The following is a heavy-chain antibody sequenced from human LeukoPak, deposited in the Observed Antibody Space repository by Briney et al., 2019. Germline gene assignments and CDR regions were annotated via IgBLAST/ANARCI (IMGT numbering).Heavy chain of an antibody. CDR2: FDPEDGET. CDR3: ATDRVAAADTAGEMVY. CDR1: GYTLTELS. D-gene: IGHD6-13*01. J-gene: IGHJ4*02. V-gene: IGHV1-24*01. Sequence: ASVKVSCKVSGYTLTELSMHWVRQAPGKGLEWMGGFDPEDGETIYAQKFQGRVTMTEDTSTDTAYMELSSLRSEDTAVYYCATDRVAAADTAGEMVYWGQGTLVTVSS.